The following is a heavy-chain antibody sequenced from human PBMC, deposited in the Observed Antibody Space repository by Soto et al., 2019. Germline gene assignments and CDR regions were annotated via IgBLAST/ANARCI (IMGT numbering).Heavy chain of an antibody. CDR2: ILPVFDAL. Sequence: QVQLVQSESEVKKPGSSVKVSCKVSGGAFKNYAISWVRQAPGQGLEWVGGILPVFDALNYAPKLQGRVTITADEATRTAHLELGSLTSEDTAVYFCARASDTSGYYYWGQGTLVTVSS. V-gene: IGHV1-69*01. CDR3: ARASDTSGYYY. D-gene: IGHD3-3*01. CDR1: GGAFKNYA. J-gene: IGHJ4*02.